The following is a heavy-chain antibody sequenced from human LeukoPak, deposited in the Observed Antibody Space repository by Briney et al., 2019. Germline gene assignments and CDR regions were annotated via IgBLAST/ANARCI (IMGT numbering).Heavy chain of an antibody. V-gene: IGHV3-43*01. CDR3: AKSIGGRRYSYGSDY. Sequence: GGSLRLSCAASGFTFDDYMMHWVRQGPGRGLEWVSLITWDGASTYYADSVKGRFTISRDNSQHSLYLQMNSLSANEHALYCCAKSIGGRRYSYGSDYWGQGTLVTVSS. D-gene: IGHD5-18*01. J-gene: IGHJ4*02. CDR1: GFTFDDYM. CDR2: ITWDGAST.